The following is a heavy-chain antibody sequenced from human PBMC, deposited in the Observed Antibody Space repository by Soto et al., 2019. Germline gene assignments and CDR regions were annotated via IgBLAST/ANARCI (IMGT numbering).Heavy chain of an antibody. CDR2: ISSSSSTI. CDR1: GFTFSSYS. D-gene: IGHD3-22*01. J-gene: IGHJ6*04. CDR3: ERESHYYDSSVYSPTGRDV. Sequence: LRLSCAASGFTFSSYSMNWVRQAPGKGLEWVSYISSSSSTIYYADSVKGRFTISRDNAKNSLYLEMNSLRDEDTAVYYCERESHYYDSSVYSPTGRDVGGKGTRVTVPS. V-gene: IGHV3-48*02.